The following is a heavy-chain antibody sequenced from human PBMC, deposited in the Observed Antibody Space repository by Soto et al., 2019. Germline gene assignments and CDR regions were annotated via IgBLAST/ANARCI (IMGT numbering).Heavy chain of an antibody. D-gene: IGHD3-10*01. Sequence: QVQLQESGPGLVKPSQTLSLTCSVSGGSISSGDYYWNWIRQPPGKGLEWIGHIYYSGSTYYNSXXQXPXXNSLDTCTTXSXRXRXXVTPAETAVYYCAEQPTAGSYYALGSYSFYYAMDVWGHGTPITVSS. V-gene: IGHV4-30-4*01. J-gene: IGHJ6*02. CDR1: GGSISSGDYY. CDR2: IYYSGST. CDR3: AEQPTAGSYYALGSYSFYYAMDV.